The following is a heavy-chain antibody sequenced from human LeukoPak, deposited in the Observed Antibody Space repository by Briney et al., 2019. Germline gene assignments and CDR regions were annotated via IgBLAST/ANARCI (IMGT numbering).Heavy chain of an antibody. J-gene: IGHJ5*02. V-gene: IGHV3-33*01. CDR1: GFTFSSYG. CDR3: ARRLTQYDCFDP. Sequence: GGSLRLSCAASGFTFSSYGMHWVRQAPGKGLEWVAVIWYDGSNKYYADSVKGRFTISRDNSKNTLYLQMNSLRAEDTAVYYCARRLTQYDCFDPWGQGILVTVSS. CDR2: IWYDGSNK. D-gene: IGHD2-2*01.